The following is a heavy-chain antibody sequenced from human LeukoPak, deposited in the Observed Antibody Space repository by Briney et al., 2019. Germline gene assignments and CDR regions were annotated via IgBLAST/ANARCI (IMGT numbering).Heavy chain of an antibody. CDR1: GFTFSSYS. D-gene: IGHD2-21*01. V-gene: IGHV3-48*01. J-gene: IGHJ6*03. Sequence: GGSLRLSCAASGFTFSSYSMNWIRQAPGKGLEWVSYISSSSSTIFYAASVKGRFTISRDNAKNSLYLQMNSLRAEDTAVYYCASLLGLPYYMNVWGKGTTVTISS. CDR3: ASLLGLPYYMNV. CDR2: ISSSSSTI.